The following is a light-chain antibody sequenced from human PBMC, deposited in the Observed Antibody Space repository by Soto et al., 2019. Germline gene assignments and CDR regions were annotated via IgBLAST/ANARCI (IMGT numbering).Light chain of an antibody. V-gene: IGLV2-11*01. J-gene: IGLJ1*01. CDR1: SSDVGGYDY. Sequence: QSVLTQPPSVSGSPGQSVTISCTGTSSDVGGYDYVSWYQQRPGKAPKLLIYDVTKRPSGVPDRFSGSKSGNTASLTISGLQAEDEADFYCCSYGGSVPDVFGTGTKVTVL. CDR2: DVT. CDR3: CSYGGSVPDV.